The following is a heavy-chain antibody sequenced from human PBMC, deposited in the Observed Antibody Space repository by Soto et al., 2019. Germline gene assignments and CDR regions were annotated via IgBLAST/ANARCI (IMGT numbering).Heavy chain of an antibody. CDR1: GYTFTSYG. D-gene: IGHD2-15*01. J-gene: IGHJ5*02. Sequence: QVQLVQSGAEVKKPGASVKVSCKASGYTFTSYGFSWVRQAPGQGLEWMGWISAYNGNTNYAQKLQGRVTMTTDTTTSKGYVGLRGLRSEGPAGYYWAREGGGGYCSGGSCSPRAWFDPWGQGTLVTVSS. V-gene: IGHV1-18*01. CDR2: ISAYNGNT. CDR3: AREGGGGYCSGGSCSPRAWFDP.